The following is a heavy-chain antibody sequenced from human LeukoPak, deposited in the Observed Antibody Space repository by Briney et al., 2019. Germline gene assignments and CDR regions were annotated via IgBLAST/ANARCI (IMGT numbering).Heavy chain of an antibody. J-gene: IGHJ3*02. CDR2: IIPILGIA. CDR1: GGTFSSYT. V-gene: IGHV1-69*04. Sequence: SVKVSCKASGGTFSSYTISWVRQALGQGLEWMGRIIPILGIANYAQKFQGRVTITADKSTSTAYMELSSLRSEDTAVYYCARDKGLAPHHDAFDIWGQGTMVTVSS. CDR3: ARDKGLAPHHDAFDI. D-gene: IGHD6-6*01.